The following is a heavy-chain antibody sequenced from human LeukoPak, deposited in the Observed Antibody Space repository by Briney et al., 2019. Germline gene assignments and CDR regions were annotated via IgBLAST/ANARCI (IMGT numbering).Heavy chain of an antibody. V-gene: IGHV4-59*04. CDR1: GGSISPSY. J-gene: IGHJ3*02. CDR3: ARRSSGQHHDAYDI. CDR2: IYYSGST. Sequence: SETLSLTCTVSGGSISPSYWSWLRQPPGKGLEWIGYIYYSGSTYYNPSVKSRVNISVDTSKNQFSLKLSSVTAADTAVYYCARRSSGQHHDAYDIWGQGTMVTVSS. D-gene: IGHD6-19*01.